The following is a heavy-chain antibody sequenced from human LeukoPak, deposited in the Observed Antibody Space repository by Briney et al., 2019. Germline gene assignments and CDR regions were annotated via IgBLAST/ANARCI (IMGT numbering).Heavy chain of an antibody. V-gene: IGHV3-30*02. CDR2: IRYDGDNK. Sequence: TGGSLRLSCAASGFTFSSYGMHWFRKAPGKGLEWVAFIRYDGDNKYYADSVKGRFTISRDNSKNTLYLQMKSLRAEDTAVYYCAKDLRSLEWLHVYFDYWGQGTLVTVSS. D-gene: IGHD3-3*01. J-gene: IGHJ4*02. CDR3: AKDLRSLEWLHVYFDY. CDR1: GFTFSSYG.